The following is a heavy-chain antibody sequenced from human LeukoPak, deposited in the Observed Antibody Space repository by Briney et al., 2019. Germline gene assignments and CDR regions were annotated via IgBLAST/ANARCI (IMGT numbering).Heavy chain of an antibody. CDR1: GFSFSTYA. CDR3: ARDGSFYFLYYFDF. D-gene: IGHD2-15*01. J-gene: IGHJ4*02. V-gene: IGHV3-30*04. Sequence: GKSLRLSCAASGFSFSTYAMHWVRQAPGKGLEWVAVSYDGSQKFYADSVRGRFTISRDNSKNTLSLQMNSLRAEDTAVYYCARDGSFYFLYYFDFWGQGTLVSVSS. CDR2: SYDGSQK.